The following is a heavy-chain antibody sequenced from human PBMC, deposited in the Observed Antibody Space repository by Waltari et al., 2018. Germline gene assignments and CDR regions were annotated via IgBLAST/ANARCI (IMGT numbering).Heavy chain of an antibody. D-gene: IGHD2-15*01. Sequence: QLQLQESGPGLVKPSGTLSLTCVVSGDSMTDTDVWNWVRQPPGKGLEWIGQVRRRGRTNYSPSFASRLIVSVDTSNNQFSLRLTSPTAADTAVYYCARDRGRGLYLDSWGPGIRVTVSP. V-gene: IGHV4-4*02. J-gene: IGHJ4*02. CDR2: VRRRGRT. CDR3: ARDRGRGLYLDS. CDR1: GDSMTDTDV.